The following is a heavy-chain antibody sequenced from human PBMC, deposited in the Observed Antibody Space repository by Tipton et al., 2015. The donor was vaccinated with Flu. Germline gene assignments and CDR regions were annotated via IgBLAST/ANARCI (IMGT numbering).Heavy chain of an antibody. CDR2: ISGDGNNA. Sequence: SLRLSCAASGFTFDDFAMHWVRQAPGKGLEWVSLISGDGNNAYYVDSVKGRFTISRDNSKNSLYLQMNSLRIEDTALYYCAKDISELSPTWFAPWGQGTLVTVSS. CDR1: GFTFDDFA. D-gene: IGHD1-26*01. CDR3: AKDISELSPTWFAP. V-gene: IGHV3-43*02. J-gene: IGHJ5*02.